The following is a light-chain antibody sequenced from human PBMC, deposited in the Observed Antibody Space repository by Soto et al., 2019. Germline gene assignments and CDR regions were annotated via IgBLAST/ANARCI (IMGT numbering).Light chain of an antibody. V-gene: IGKV3-15*01. CDR3: QQYNNWPIT. J-gene: IGKJ5*01. CDR2: AAS. Sequence: EIVLTQSPETLSVSPGERATLSCRASQSVSSNLACYLQKPGQAPSLLIYAASTRATGIPARFGGGGSGTEFTLTISSLQSEDFAVYYCQQYNNWPITFGQGTRLEIK. CDR1: QSVSSN.